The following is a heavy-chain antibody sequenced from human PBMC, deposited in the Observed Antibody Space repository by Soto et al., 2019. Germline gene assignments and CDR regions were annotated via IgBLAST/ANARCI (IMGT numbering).Heavy chain of an antibody. CDR1: GYTFTTYD. J-gene: IGHJ4*02. Sequence: ASVKVSCKASGYTFTTYDINWVRQAPGQGLEWMGWMNPYTGKAGYAQKFQGRVTMTRDNSISTAYMELSNLRSEDTAVYYCARRKERSGPNYFDYWGLGNLVTVSS. V-gene: IGHV1-8*01. D-gene: IGHD6-25*01. CDR3: ARRKERSGPNYFDY. CDR2: MNPYTGKA.